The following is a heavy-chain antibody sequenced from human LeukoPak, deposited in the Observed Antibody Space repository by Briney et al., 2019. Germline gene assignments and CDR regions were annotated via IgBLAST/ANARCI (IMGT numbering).Heavy chain of an antibody. D-gene: IGHD2-2*01. CDR1: GYTFTSYA. CDR2: INPNSGGT. CDR3: ARDKRYCSSTSCSIDY. V-gene: IGHV1-2*02. Sequence: GASVKVSCKASGYTFTSYAMNWVRQAPGQGLEWMGWINPNSGGTNYAQKFQGRVTMTRDTSISTAYMELSRLRSDDTAVYYCARDKRYCSSTSCSIDYWGQGTLVTVSS. J-gene: IGHJ4*02.